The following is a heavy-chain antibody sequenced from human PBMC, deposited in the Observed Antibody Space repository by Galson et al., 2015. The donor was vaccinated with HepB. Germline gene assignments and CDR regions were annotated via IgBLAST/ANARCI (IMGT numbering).Heavy chain of an antibody. CDR1: GFTFSSYE. D-gene: IGHD6-19*01. J-gene: IGHJ3*01. CDR2: ISSSGSTI. CDR3: ARTSLAGLA. Sequence: SLRLSCAASGFTFSSYEMNWVRQAPGKGLEWVSYISSSGSTIYYADSVKGRFTISRDNAKNSLYLQLNSLRAEDTAVYFCARTSLAGLAWGQGTMVTVSS. V-gene: IGHV3-48*03.